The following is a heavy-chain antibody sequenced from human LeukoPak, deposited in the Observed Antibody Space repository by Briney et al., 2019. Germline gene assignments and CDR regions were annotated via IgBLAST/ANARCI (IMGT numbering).Heavy chain of an antibody. V-gene: IGHV4-34*01. CDR1: GGSISSYY. CDR2: INHSGST. J-gene: IGHJ4*02. CDR3: ARRKLRTVDY. D-gene: IGHD7-27*01. Sequence: SETLSLTCTVSGGSISSYYWSWIRQPPEKGLEWIGEINHSGSTNYNPSLKSRVTISVDTSKNQFSLKLSSVTAADTAVYYCARRKLRTVDYWGQGTLVTVSS.